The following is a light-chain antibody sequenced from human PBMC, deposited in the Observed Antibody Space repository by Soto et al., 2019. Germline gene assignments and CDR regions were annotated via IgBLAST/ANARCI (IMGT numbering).Light chain of an antibody. CDR3: ASYAGNSRYV. Sequence: QSALTQPHSASGSPGQSVTISCTGVSSDGGGYDYVLWYQQYRGKAPKLIIFGVNTRPSGVPDRFSGSKSGNTASLTVSGLQAEDAAVYYCASYAGNSRYVFGTGTKATVL. CDR1: SSDGGGYDY. V-gene: IGLV2-8*01. CDR2: GVN. J-gene: IGLJ1*01.